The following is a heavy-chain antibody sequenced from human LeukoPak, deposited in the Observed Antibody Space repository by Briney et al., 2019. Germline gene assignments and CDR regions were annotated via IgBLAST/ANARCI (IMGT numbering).Heavy chain of an antibody. J-gene: IGHJ5*02. Sequence: SETLSLTCTVSGDSISSGGYYWNWIRHHPGKGLESIGHIYHTGHTYYNPSLGGRLTLSVDTSGNQFSLTLTSVTAADTAVYYCARGACSGGSCYQVVPQQIRQEFDIWGQGTRVTVSS. V-gene: IGHV4-31*03. CDR3: ARGACSGGSCYQVVPQQIRQEFDI. CDR2: IYHTGHT. CDR1: GDSISSGGYY. D-gene: IGHD2-15*01.